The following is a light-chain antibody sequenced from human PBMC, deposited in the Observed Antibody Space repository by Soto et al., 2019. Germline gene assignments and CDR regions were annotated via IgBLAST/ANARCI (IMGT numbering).Light chain of an antibody. CDR3: EQYGSSPPSIT. Sequence: EIVMTQSPATLSVSPGERATLSCRASQSVSSSYLAWYQQKPGQAPRLLIYATSSRATGIPDRFTGSGSGTDLTLTISSLEPEDFAVYYCEQYGSSPPSITFGQGTRLEIK. CDR2: ATS. J-gene: IGKJ5*01. CDR1: QSVSSSY. V-gene: IGKV3-20*01.